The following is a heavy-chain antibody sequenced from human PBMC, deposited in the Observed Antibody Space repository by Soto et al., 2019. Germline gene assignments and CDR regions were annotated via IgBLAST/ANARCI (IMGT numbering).Heavy chain of an antibody. D-gene: IGHD3-3*01. CDR1: GGNFGGYY. CDR2: INHSGST. Sequence: PSETQSLTSAVYGGNFGGYYWSWIRQPPGKGLEWIGEINHSGSTNYNPSLKSRVTISVDTSKNQFSLNLSSVTAADTAVYYCARGSRFTPFWGQGTLVTVSS. V-gene: IGHV4-34*01. J-gene: IGHJ4*02. CDR3: ARGSRFTPF.